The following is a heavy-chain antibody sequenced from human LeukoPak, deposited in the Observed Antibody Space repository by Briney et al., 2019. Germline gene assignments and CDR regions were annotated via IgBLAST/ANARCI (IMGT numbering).Heavy chain of an antibody. CDR3: ARIVSSLDY. D-gene: IGHD1-26*01. J-gene: IGHJ4*02. Sequence: PSEALSLTCAVYGGSFSGYYWSWIRQPPGKGLEWIGEINHSGSTNYNPSLKSRVTISVDTSKNQFSLKLSSVTAADTAVYYCARIVSSLDYWGQGTLVTVSS. V-gene: IGHV4-34*01. CDR1: GGSFSGYY. CDR2: INHSGST.